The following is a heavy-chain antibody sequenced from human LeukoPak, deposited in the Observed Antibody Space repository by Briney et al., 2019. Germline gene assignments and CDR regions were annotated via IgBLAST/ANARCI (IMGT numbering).Heavy chain of an antibody. CDR2: IYYSGST. Sequence: SETLSLTCTVSGGSISSYYWSWIRQPPGKGLEWIGYIYYSGSTNYNPSLKSRVTISVDTSKNQFSLKLSSVTAADTAVYYCARGRRMVNAFDIWGQGTMVTVSS. J-gene: IGHJ3*02. CDR1: GGSISSYY. V-gene: IGHV4-59*01. CDR3: ARGRRMVNAFDI. D-gene: IGHD5-18*01.